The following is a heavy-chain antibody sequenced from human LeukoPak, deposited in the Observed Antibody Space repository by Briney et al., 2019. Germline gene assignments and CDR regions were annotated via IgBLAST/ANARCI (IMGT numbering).Heavy chain of an antibody. CDR3: ARGLRIAVAGNIDY. CDR2: ISYDGSNK. Sequence: GGSLRLSCAASGFTFSSYWMHWVRQAPGKGLEWVAAISYDGSNKRYADSVKGRFTISRDNSKNTLYLQMNSLRADNTAVYYCARGLRIAVAGNIDYWGQGTLVTVSS. J-gene: IGHJ4*02. V-gene: IGHV3-30*03. D-gene: IGHD6-19*01. CDR1: GFTFSSYW.